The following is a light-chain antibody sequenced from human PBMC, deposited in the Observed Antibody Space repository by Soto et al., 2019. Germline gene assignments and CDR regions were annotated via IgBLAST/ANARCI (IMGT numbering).Light chain of an antibody. CDR1: QNINSY. CDR2: APS. J-gene: IGKJ2*01. Sequence: DIQMTQSPSSLSASVGDRVTITCRASQNINSYLNWYQQKPGKAPKVLIYAPSRLQSGVPSRFSGSESGTDFTLTISSLQPEDFATYYCQQSYSTPRTFGQGTKLEIK. V-gene: IGKV1-39*01. CDR3: QQSYSTPRT.